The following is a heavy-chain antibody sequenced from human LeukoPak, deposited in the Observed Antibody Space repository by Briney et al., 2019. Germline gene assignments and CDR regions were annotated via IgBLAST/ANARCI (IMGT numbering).Heavy chain of an antibody. Sequence: SETLSLTCTVSGGSISSGDFYWSWIRQPPGTGLEWIGYIYYRGNTSYNPSLRSRLTISVDTSKNQFSLKLNSLTVADTAVYYCARGPSYRNGWGWFDPWGQGTPVSVSS. CDR1: GGSISSGDFY. V-gene: IGHV4-30-4*01. CDR2: IYYRGNT. CDR3: ARGPSYRNGWGWFDP. J-gene: IGHJ5*02. D-gene: IGHD6-19*01.